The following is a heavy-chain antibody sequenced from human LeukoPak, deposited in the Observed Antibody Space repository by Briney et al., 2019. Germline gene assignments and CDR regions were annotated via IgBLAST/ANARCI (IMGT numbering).Heavy chain of an antibody. V-gene: IGHV3-23*01. Sequence: GGSLRLSCAASGFTFSSDATRWARQAPGKGLEWVSAISSSGGSTYYADSVRGRFIISRDSSKNTLYLQMNSLRAEDTAVYYCAKGGAQVGGQGTLVTVSS. CDR1: GFTFSSDA. CDR3: AKGGAQV. D-gene: IGHD1-26*01. J-gene: IGHJ4*02. CDR2: ISSSGGST.